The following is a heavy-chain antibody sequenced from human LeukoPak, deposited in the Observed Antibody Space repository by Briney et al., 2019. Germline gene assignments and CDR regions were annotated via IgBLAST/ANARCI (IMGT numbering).Heavy chain of an antibody. J-gene: IGHJ4*02. V-gene: IGHV3-48*02. D-gene: IGHD3-3*01. CDR3: ARDHGWSFDY. Sequence: GGSLRLSCVTSGFTFSTYSMNWVRQAPGKGLEWVSYISRGSGTISYADSVKGRFTISTDDARNSLYLQINNVRDEGTAVYYCARDHGWSFDYWGQGILVTVSS. CDR2: ISRGSGTI. CDR1: GFTFSTYS.